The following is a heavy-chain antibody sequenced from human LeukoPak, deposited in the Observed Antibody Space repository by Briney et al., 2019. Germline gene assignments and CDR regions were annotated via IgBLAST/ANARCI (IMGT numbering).Heavy chain of an antibody. D-gene: IGHD1-26*01. J-gene: IGHJ4*02. CDR1: GGSISSYY. CDR2: IYYSGST. CDR3: ARGRVNSGSYYGFDY. Sequence: SETLSLTCTVSGGSISSYYWSWIRQPPGKGLEWIGYIYYSGSTNYNPSLKSRVTISVDTSKNQFSLKLSSVTAADTATYYCARGRVNSGSYYGFDYWGQGTLVTVSS. V-gene: IGHV4-59*12.